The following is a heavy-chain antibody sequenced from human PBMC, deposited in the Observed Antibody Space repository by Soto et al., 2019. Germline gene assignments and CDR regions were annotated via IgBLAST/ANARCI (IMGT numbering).Heavy chain of an antibody. CDR1: GFTFSSYA. CDR2: ISGSGGST. D-gene: IGHD4-17*01. CDR3: AKDRSDYGDYWDAFDI. V-gene: IGHV3-23*01. J-gene: IGHJ3*02. Sequence: GGSLRLSCAASGFTFSSYAMSWVRQAPGKGLEWVSAISGSGGSTYYADSVKGRFTISRDNSKNTLYLQMNSLRAEDTAVYYCAKDRSDYGDYWDAFDIWGQGTMVTVSS.